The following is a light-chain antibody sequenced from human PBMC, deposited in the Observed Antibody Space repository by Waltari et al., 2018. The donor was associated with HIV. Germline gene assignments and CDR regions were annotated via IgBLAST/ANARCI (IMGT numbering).Light chain of an antibody. J-gene: IGLJ2*01. Sequence: QSALTQPASVSGSPGQSITISCIGPNTDVGGYNYVSWYQHHPGTAPNLLIYEVTNRPSGISNRFSCSKSGNTASLTISVLQAEDEADYYCSSYTPTSTVVFGGGTKLTVL. V-gene: IGLV2-14*01. CDR1: NTDVGGYNY. CDR3: SSYTPTSTVV. CDR2: EVT.